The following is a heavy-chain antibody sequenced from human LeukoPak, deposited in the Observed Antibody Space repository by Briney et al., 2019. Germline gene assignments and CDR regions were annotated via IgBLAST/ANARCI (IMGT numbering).Heavy chain of an antibody. J-gene: IGHJ5*02. CDR3: VRGGYGDYGRGS. CDR2: IYSDGTSI. V-gene: IGHV3-48*03. CDR1: GFTFRSYE. Sequence: PGGSLRLSCVASGFTFRSYEMNWVRQAPGKGLEWVSYIYSDGTSIYYADSVKGRFTISRDNARNSLYLQVNSLRVEDTAVYYCVRGGYGDYGRGSWGQGTLLTVSS. D-gene: IGHD4-17*01.